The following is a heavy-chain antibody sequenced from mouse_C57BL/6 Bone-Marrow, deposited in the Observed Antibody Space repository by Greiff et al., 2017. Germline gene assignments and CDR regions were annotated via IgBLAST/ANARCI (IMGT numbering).Heavy chain of an antibody. D-gene: IGHD3-1*01. V-gene: IGHV1-72*01. J-gene: IGHJ2*01. CDR3: AREGLTARATDFDY. CDR1: GYTFTSYW. CDR2: IDPNSGGT. Sequence: QVQLQQPGAELVKPGASVTLSCKASGYTFTSYWMHWVKQRPGRGLEWIGRIDPNSGGTKYNEKFKSKAILTVDKPSSTAYMQLSSLTSEDSAVYYCAREGLTARATDFDYWGQGTTLTVSS.